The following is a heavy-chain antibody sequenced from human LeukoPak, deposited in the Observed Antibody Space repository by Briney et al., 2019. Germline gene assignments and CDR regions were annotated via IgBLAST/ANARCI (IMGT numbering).Heavy chain of an antibody. J-gene: IGHJ4*02. CDR1: GFTFSSYA. CDR2: ISGSGGST. CDR3: AKDHRIYCSSTSCPPFDY. Sequence: GGSLRLSCAASGFTFSSYAMSWVRQAPGKGLEWVSAISGSGGSTYYADSVKGRFTISRDNSKNTLYLQMSSLRAEDTAVYYCAKDHRIYCSSTSCPPFDYWGQGTLVTVSS. V-gene: IGHV3-23*01. D-gene: IGHD2-2*01.